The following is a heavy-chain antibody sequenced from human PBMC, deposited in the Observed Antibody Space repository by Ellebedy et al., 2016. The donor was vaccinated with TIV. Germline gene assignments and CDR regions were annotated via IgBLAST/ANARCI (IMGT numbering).Heavy chain of an antibody. CDR3: AKRATGTADY. Sequence: PGGSLSLSCAASGFTFRSYAMTWVRPAPGKGLEWVSLISGSGSGGNTYYSDSVKGRFTISRDNSKNTLYLQRNSRRAEDTAVYYCAKRATGTADYWGQGTLVTVSS. D-gene: IGHD7-27*01. CDR1: GFTFRSYA. V-gene: IGHV3-23*01. CDR2: ISGSGSGGNT. J-gene: IGHJ4*02.